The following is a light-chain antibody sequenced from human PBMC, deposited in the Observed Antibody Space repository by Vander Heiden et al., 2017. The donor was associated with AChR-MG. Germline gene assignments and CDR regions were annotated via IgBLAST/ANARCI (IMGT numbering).Light chain of an antibody. Sequence: DIQMTQSPSTLSASVGDTVTITCRASQTISVWLAWYQQKSGTAPKPLIYSASNLESGVSSRFSGSGSGTEFTLTISSLQPDDFATYYCQQYYSYAGTFGQGTKVELK. V-gene: IGKV1-5*03. CDR2: SAS. CDR3: QQYYSYAGT. CDR1: QTISVW. J-gene: IGKJ1*01.